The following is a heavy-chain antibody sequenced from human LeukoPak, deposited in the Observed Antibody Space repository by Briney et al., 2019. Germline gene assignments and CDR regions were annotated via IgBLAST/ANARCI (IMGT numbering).Heavy chain of an antibody. V-gene: IGHV4-59*01. CDR2: IYYSGST. Sequence: SETLSLTCTVSGGSISSYYWSWIRQPPGKGLEWIGYIYYSGSTNYNPSLKSRVTISVDTSKNQFSLKLSSVTAADTAVYYCARGWGYPWWGQGTLVTDSS. D-gene: IGHD5-18*01. CDR3: ARGWGYPW. J-gene: IGHJ4*02. CDR1: GGSISSYY.